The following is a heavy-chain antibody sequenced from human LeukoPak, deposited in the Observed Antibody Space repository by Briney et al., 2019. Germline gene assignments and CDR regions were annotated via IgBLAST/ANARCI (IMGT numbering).Heavy chain of an antibody. V-gene: IGHV3-21*01. CDR3: ARIDNSVYYYYDF. Sequence: GGSLRLSCAASGSTFSTYSMDWVRQAPGKGLEWVSSISGSSNYIYYADSVKGRFTISRDNAKNSLYLLMNSLRAEDTAVYYCARIDNSVYYYYDFWGQGTLVTVSS. CDR2: ISGSSNYI. CDR1: GSTFSTYS. J-gene: IGHJ4*02. D-gene: IGHD3-22*01.